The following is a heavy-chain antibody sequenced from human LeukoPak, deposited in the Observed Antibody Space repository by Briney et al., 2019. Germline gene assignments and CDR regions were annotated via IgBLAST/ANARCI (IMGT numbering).Heavy chain of an antibody. Sequence: GLSLRLSYAASGFTFINYCMHWVRQAPGKGLVVGSRINDVGTTIICADSVKGRFTISSDNAKNTLYLQMNSLRAEDTAVYHCAKEAAGADFDYWGQGTLVTVSP. CDR2: INDVGTTI. CDR3: AKEAAGADFDY. D-gene: IGHD6-13*01. V-gene: IGHV3-74*01. CDR1: GFTFINYC. J-gene: IGHJ4*02.